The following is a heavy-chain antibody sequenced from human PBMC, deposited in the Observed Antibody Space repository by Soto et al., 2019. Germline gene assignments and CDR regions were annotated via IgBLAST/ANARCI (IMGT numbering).Heavy chain of an antibody. D-gene: IGHD4-4*01. J-gene: IGHJ4*02. CDR3: ARAPYSNAWYRFDL. Sequence: QLVESGGGLVQPGGSLRLSCEASGFTFSGYWMSWVRQAPGKGLEWVADIKHDGSVQYYVDSLKGRLTISRDNAKKQLYLQMNGLRAEDKALYYCARAPYSNAWYRFDLWGQGTLVTVSS. CDR2: IKHDGSVQ. V-gene: IGHV3-7*03. CDR1: GFTFSGYW.